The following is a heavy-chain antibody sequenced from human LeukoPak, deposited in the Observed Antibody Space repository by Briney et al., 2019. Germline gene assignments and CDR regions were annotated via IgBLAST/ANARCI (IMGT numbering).Heavy chain of an antibody. CDR2: ISSSSSYI. Sequence: GGSLRLSCAASGFTFSSYSMNWVRQAPGKGLEWVSSISSSSSYIYYEDSVKGRFTISRDNAKNSLYLQMNSLRAEDTAVYYCAVDYGDYEYFQHWGQGNLVTVSS. CDR1: GFTFSSYS. D-gene: IGHD4-17*01. J-gene: IGHJ1*01. CDR3: AVDYGDYEYFQH. V-gene: IGHV3-21*01.